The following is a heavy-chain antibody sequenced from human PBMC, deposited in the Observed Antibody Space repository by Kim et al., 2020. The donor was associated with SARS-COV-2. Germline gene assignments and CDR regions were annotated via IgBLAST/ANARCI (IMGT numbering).Heavy chain of an antibody. CDR2: IYYSGST. V-gene: IGHV4-59*08. Sequence: SETLSLTCTASGGSISSYYWSWIRQPPGKGLEWIGYIYYSGSTNYNPSLKSRVTISVDTSKNQFSLKLSAVTAADTAVYYCARHGTYYDFWSGYWFNPWGQGTLVTVSS. CDR1: GGSISSYY. CDR3: ARHGTYYDFWSGYWFNP. J-gene: IGHJ5*02. D-gene: IGHD3-3*01.